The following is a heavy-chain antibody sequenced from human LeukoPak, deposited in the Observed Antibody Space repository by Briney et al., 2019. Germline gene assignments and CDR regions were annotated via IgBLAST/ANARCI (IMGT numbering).Heavy chain of an antibody. J-gene: IGHJ4*02. CDR2: ISSGSGYI. D-gene: IGHD2-2*03. V-gene: IGHV3-21*04. Sequence: GGSLRLSCAASGFTFSSYSMNWVRQAPGKGPELVSSISSGSGYIYYADSVKGRFTISRDSSTNTLYLQMNSLRAEDTALYYCAKHGYCSGISCFFDFWGQGTLVTVS. CDR3: AKHGYCSGISCFFDF. CDR1: GFTFSSYS.